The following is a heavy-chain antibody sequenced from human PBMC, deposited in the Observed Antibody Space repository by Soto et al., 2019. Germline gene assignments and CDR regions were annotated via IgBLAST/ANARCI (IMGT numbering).Heavy chain of an antibody. Sequence: GGSLRLSCAASGFTVSSNYMSWVRQAPGKGLEWVSVIYSGGSTYYADSVKSRFTISRDNSKNTLYLQMNSLRAEDTAVYYCARERQYCSGGSCTPDAFDIWGQGTMVTVSS. D-gene: IGHD2-15*01. J-gene: IGHJ3*02. CDR1: GFTVSSNY. CDR3: ARERQYCSGGSCTPDAFDI. CDR2: IYSGGST. V-gene: IGHV3-66*01.